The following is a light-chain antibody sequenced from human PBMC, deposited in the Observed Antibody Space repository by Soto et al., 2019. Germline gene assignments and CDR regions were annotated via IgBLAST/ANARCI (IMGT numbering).Light chain of an antibody. J-gene: IGKJ2*01. CDR1: QTVSSY. Sequence: EIVLTQSPATLSLSPGERATLSCRASQTVSSYLAWYQQKPGQAPRLLIYDASNRATGIPARFSGSGSGTDLTLTINSLVPEDSAVYYCQQRYRPPYTFGQGTKLEIK. CDR2: DAS. CDR3: QQRYRPPYT. V-gene: IGKV3-11*01.